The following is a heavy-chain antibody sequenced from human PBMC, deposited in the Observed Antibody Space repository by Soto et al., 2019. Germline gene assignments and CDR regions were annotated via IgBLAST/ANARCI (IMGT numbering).Heavy chain of an antibody. Sequence: GASVKVSCKASGYTFTSYAMHWVRQAPGQRLEWMGWINAGNGNTKYSQKFQGRVTITRDTSASTAYMELSSLRSEDTAVYYCARDLAGYCSSTSCYAGSYWYFDLWGRGTLVTVSS. CDR1: GYTFTSYA. V-gene: IGHV1-3*01. J-gene: IGHJ2*01. CDR3: ARDLAGYCSSTSCYAGSYWYFDL. CDR2: INAGNGNT. D-gene: IGHD2-2*01.